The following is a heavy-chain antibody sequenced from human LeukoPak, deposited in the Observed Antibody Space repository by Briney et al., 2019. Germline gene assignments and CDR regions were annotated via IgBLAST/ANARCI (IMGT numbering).Heavy chain of an antibody. V-gene: IGHV1-18*01. CDR1: GYTFTSYG. D-gene: IGHD3-9*01. J-gene: IGHJ4*02. CDR3: ARYYDILTGYYPVDY. Sequence: ASVKVSCKASGYTFTSYGISWVRQAPGQGLEWMGWISAYNGNTNYAQKFQGRVTMTTDTSTSTVYMELRSLRSDDTAVYYCARYYDILTGYYPVDYWGQGTLVTVSS. CDR2: ISAYNGNT.